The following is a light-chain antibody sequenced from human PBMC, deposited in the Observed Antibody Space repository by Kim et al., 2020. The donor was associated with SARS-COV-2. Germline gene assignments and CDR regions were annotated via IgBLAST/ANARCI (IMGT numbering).Light chain of an antibody. J-gene: IGKJ2*03. V-gene: IGKV1-5*03. CDR2: KAS. CDR1: QSISIW. Sequence: DIQMTQSPSTLSASVGDRVTITCRASQSISIWLAWYQQKPGKAPNLLIYKASSLESGVPSRFSGSGSGTEFTLTISSLHPDDFATYYCQQYNTYLDSFGQETKLEI. CDR3: QQYNTYLDS.